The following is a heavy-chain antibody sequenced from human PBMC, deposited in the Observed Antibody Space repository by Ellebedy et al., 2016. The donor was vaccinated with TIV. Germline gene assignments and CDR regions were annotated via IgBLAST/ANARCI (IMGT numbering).Heavy chain of an antibody. CDR3: TRVITGRYGQFDY. Sequence: GESLKISXAASGFTFSNYWMHWVRQAPGRGLVWVSRNKGDGSGISYADSAKGRFTISRDNAENTLYLEMHSLRAEDTAVYYCTRVITGRYGQFDYWGQGTLVTVSS. CDR1: GFTFSNYW. V-gene: IGHV3-74*01. J-gene: IGHJ4*02. CDR2: NKGDGSGI. D-gene: IGHD3-22*01.